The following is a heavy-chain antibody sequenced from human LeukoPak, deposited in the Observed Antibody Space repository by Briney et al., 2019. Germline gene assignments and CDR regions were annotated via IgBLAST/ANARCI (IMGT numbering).Heavy chain of an antibody. CDR2: ISDRGGST. CDR1: GFTFSSYA. CDR3: ARVNCGGDCFDAFDI. Sequence: GGSLRLSCAASGFTFSSYAMSWVRQAPGKGLEWVSTISDRGGSTYYADSVKGRFTISRDNAKNSLYLQMNSLRAEDTAVYYCARVNCGGDCFDAFDIWGQGTMVTVSS. D-gene: IGHD2-21*01. V-gene: IGHV3-23*01. J-gene: IGHJ3*02.